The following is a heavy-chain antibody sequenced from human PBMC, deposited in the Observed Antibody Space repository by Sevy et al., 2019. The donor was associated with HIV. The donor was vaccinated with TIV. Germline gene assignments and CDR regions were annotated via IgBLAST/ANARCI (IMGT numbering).Heavy chain of an antibody. V-gene: IGHV3-7*01. CDR2: IKQDGSQK. J-gene: IGHJ6*02. D-gene: IGHD2-15*01. CDR3: ARLRGCSGGSCFFGMDV. CDR1: GFTFSSSW. Sequence: GGSLRLSCAASGFTFSSSWVSWVRQAPGRGLEWVASIKQDGSQKYYVDSVKGRFTISRDNAKNSRYLLMNFLGAEDTAVYYCARLRGCSGGSCFFGMDVWGQGTTVTVSS.